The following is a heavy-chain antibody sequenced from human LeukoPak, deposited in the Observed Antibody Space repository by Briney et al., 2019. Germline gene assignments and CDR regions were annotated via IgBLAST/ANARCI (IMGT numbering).Heavy chain of an antibody. J-gene: IGHJ3*02. CDR1: GYTFTSYG. D-gene: IGHD6-19*01. CDR3: ARSSSGWIDAFDI. Sequence: SVTVSCKASGYTFTSYGISWVRQAPGQGLEWMGGIIPIFGTANYAQKFQGRVTITADESTSTAYMELSSLRSEDTAVYYCARSSSGWIDAFDIWGQGTMVTVSS. V-gene: IGHV1-69*13. CDR2: IIPIFGTA.